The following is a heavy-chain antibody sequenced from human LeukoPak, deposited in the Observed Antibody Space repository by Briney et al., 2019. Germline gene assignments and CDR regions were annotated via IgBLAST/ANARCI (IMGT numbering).Heavy chain of an antibody. V-gene: IGHV3-30*18. J-gene: IGHJ5*02. D-gene: IGHD3-3*01. CDR1: GFTFNYYG. Sequence: GGSLRLSCAASGFTFNYYGFHWVRQAPGKGLEWVAVISYDGSNKYYADSMKGRFTISRDNSKNTLYLQMNSLRAEDTAVYYCAKESSYYDFWSGYRNWFDPWGQGTLVTVSS. CDR3: AKESSYYDFWSGYRNWFDP. CDR2: ISYDGSNK.